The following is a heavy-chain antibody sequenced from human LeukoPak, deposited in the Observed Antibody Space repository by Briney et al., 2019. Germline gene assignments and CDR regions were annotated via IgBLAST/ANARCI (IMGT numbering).Heavy chain of an antibody. J-gene: IGHJ4*02. D-gene: IGHD3-3*01. CDR2: IYSSGST. CDR3: ATRKTLFWYFDY. Sequence: PSETLSLTCAVSGYSFSSGYSWDWIRQYPGKGLEWIGNIYSSGSTYYNPSLKSRVTISVDTSKNQFSLSLNSVTAADTAVYYCATRKTLFWYFDYWGQGTLVTVSS. V-gene: IGHV4-38-2*01. CDR1: GYSFSSGYS.